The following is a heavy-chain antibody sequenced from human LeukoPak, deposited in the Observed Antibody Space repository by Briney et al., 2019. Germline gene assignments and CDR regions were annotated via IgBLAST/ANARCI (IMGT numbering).Heavy chain of an antibody. J-gene: IGHJ4*02. CDR2: IYHSGST. V-gene: IGHV4-30-2*01. CDR3: ARSSPVPRGQQLVPSPEY. Sequence: PSETLSLTCTVSGGSISSGGYYWSWIRQPPGKGLEWIGYIYHSGSTYYNPSLKSRVTISVATSKNQFSLKLSSVTAADTAVYYCARSSPVPRGQQLVPSPEYWGQGILVTVSS. D-gene: IGHD6-13*01. CDR1: GGSISSGGYY.